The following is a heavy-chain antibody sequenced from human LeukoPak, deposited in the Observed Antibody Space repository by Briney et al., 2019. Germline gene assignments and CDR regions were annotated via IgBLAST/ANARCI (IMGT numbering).Heavy chain of an antibody. Sequence: ASVKVSCKASGGTFSSYAISWVRQAPGQGLEWMGGIIPIFGTANYAQKFQGRVTITADESTSTAYMELSSLRSEDTAVYYCARGLQLEPGHFDYWGQGTLVTVSS. V-gene: IGHV1-69*13. CDR1: GGTFSSYA. D-gene: IGHD1-1*01. J-gene: IGHJ4*02. CDR3: ARGLQLEPGHFDY. CDR2: IIPIFGTA.